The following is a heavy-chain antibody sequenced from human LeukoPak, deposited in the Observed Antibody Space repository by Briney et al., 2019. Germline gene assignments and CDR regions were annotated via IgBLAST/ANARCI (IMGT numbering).Heavy chain of an antibody. CDR1: GFTFSSYW. CDR3: ARDRGAAAAGSLFDY. Sequence: PGGSLRLSCAASGFTFSSYWMSWVRQAPGKGLEWVANIKQDGSEKYYVDSVKGRFTIPRDNAKNSLYLQMNSLRAEDTAVYYCARDRGAAAAGSLFDYWGQGTLVTVSS. J-gene: IGHJ4*02. CDR2: IKQDGSEK. D-gene: IGHD6-13*01. V-gene: IGHV3-7*05.